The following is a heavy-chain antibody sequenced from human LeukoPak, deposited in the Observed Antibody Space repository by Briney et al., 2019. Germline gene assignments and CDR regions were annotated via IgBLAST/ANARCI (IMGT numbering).Heavy chain of an antibody. CDR1: GYTFNSYA. D-gene: IGHD3-10*01. J-gene: IGHJ4*02. CDR2: ISGSGGST. Sequence: TGGSLRHSCAASGYTFNSYAMSWVRQAPGKGLEWVSAISGSGGSTYYADSVKGRFTISRDNSKNTLYLQMNSLRAEETALYYCAKEPASGSCFDYWGQGTLVTVSS. CDR3: AKEPASGSCFDY. V-gene: IGHV3-23*01.